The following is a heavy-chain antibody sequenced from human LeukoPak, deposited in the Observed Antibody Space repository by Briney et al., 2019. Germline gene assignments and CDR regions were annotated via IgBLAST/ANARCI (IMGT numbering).Heavy chain of an antibody. J-gene: IGHJ3*01. CDR3: ARDWRQDNAFDL. CDR1: EFTFSSHQ. Sequence: GGSLRLSCAASEFTFSSHQMSWVRQAPGKGLEWVAKITQDGSEKYYMDTVKGRFIISRDDGKNSLYLQMNSLRVEDTAVYYCARDWRQDNAFDLWCQGTMVTVSS. V-gene: IGHV3-7*01. CDR2: ITQDGSEK. D-gene: IGHD2-15*01.